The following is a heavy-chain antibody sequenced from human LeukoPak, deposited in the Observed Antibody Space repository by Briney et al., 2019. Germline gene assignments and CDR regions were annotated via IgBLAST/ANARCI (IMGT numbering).Heavy chain of an antibody. J-gene: IGHJ6*02. CDR1: GFTFSSYW. Sequence: PGGSLRLSCAASGFTFSSYWMNWVRQAPGKGLVWVSRIASDGSSTTYADSVKGRYSISRDNAKNSLYLQMNSLRAEDTAVYYCARDRTHYYDSSGFGLDVWGQGTTVTVSS. CDR3: ARDRTHYYDSSGFGLDV. CDR2: IASDGSST. D-gene: IGHD3-22*01. V-gene: IGHV3-74*01.